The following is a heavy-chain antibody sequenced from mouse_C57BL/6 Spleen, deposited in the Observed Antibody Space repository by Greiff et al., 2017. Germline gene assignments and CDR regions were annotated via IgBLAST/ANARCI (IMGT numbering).Heavy chain of an antibody. CDR2: INPNNGAT. J-gene: IGHJ3*01. D-gene: IGHD2-4*01. CDR1: GYTFTDYN. V-gene: IGHV1-22*01. Sequence: VQLQQSGPELVKPGASVTMSCKASGYTFTDYNMHWVKQSPGKSLEWLGYINPNNGATSYNQKFKGKATLTVNKSSSTAYMELRSLTSEDSAVYYCATICYDYDGSFAYWGQGTLVTVSA. CDR3: ATICYDYDGSFAY.